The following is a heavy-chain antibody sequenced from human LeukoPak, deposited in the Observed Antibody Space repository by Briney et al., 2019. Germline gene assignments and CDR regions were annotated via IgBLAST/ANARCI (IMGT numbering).Heavy chain of an antibody. Sequence: GGSLRLSCAASRLTFSSYAMSWVRQAPGKGLEWVSYISSSGRTTYSADSVKGRFTTSRDNAKNSLYLQMNSLRAEDTAVYYCARDRGIGDHWGQGTLVTVSS. J-gene: IGHJ4*02. CDR3: ARDRGIGDH. V-gene: IGHV3-48*03. CDR1: RLTFSSYA. CDR2: ISSSGRTT. D-gene: IGHD6-13*01.